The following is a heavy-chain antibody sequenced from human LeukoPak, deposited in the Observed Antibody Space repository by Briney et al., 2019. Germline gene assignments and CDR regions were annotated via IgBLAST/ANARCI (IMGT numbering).Heavy chain of an antibody. CDR1: GYTFTGYY. D-gene: IGHD3-3*01. CDR2: INPNSGGT. J-gene: IGHJ4*02. V-gene: IGHV1-2*02. CDR3: ARDLYNFWRGIVCY. Sequence: ASVKVSCKASGYTFTGYYIHWVRQAPGQGLEWMGWINPNSGGTNCAQNFQGRVTMTRDTSISTAYMELSRLRSDDTAVYYCARDLYNFWRGIVCYWGQGTLVTVSS.